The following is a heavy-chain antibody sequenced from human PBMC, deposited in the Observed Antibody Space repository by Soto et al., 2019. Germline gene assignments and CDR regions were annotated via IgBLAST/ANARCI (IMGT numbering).Heavy chain of an antibody. CDR2: IKSKTDGGTT. J-gene: IGHJ2*01. Sequence: SVSNAGMNWVRQAPGKGLEWVGRIKSKTDGGTTDYAAPVEGRFTISRDDSKTTLYLQMNSLKTEDTAVYFCVRGTVNNGAWWYFDFWGRGTLVTVSS. CDR3: VRGTVNNGAWWYFDF. V-gene: IGHV3-15*07. D-gene: IGHD3-16*01. CDR1: SVSNAG.